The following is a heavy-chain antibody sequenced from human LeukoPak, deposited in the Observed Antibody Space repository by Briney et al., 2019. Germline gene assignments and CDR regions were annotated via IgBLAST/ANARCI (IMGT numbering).Heavy chain of an antibody. CDR2: ISGGGGST. Sequence: QTGGSLRLSCAASGFTFTSYSMNWVRQAPGKGLEWVSTISGGGGSTYYADSVKGRFTISRDNSKNTLYLQVNSLRAEDTAVYYCANNYDYRSNWGQGTLVTVSS. D-gene: IGHD4-11*01. V-gene: IGHV3-23*01. J-gene: IGHJ4*02. CDR3: ANNYDYRSN. CDR1: GFTFTSYS.